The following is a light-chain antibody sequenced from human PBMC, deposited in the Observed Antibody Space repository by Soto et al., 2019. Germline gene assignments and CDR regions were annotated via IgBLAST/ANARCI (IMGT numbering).Light chain of an antibody. Sequence: QSVLTQPPSASGTPGQRVTISCSGRSSNIGSNYVYWYQQLPGTAPKLLIYRNNQRPSGVPDRFSGYKSGTSASLATSGLRSEDEADYYCAAWDDSLSGLVFGTGTKVTVL. CDR1: SSNIGSNY. CDR2: RNN. J-gene: IGLJ1*01. V-gene: IGLV1-47*01. CDR3: AAWDDSLSGLV.